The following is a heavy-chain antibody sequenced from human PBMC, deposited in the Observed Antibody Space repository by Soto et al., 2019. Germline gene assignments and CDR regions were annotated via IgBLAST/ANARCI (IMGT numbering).Heavy chain of an antibody. V-gene: IGHV4-4*07. Sequence: QVQLQESGPGLVKPSETLSLTCTVSGASISNAYWSWLRQAAGKRLEWIGRIHSSGTFNYNPSLKSRGSISRDTSKNQIALKLISVTAADTSVYYCARDNIVSKGYGMDVWGQGATVTVS. CDR2: IHSSGTF. CDR1: GASISNAY. J-gene: IGHJ6*02. CDR3: ARDNIVSKGYGMDV. D-gene: IGHD5-12*01.